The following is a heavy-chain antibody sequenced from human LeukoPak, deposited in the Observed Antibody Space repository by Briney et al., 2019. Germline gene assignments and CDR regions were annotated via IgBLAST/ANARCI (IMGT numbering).Heavy chain of an antibody. V-gene: IGHV4-4*07. J-gene: IGHJ3*02. Sequence: PSETLSLTCTVSGGSISSYYWSWIRQPAGKGLEWIGRIYTSGGTNYNPSLKSRVTMSVDTSKNQFSLKLSSVTAADTAVYYCARGAMVRGVTMNDAFDIWGQGTMVTVSS. CDR1: GGSISSYY. CDR2: IYTSGGT. D-gene: IGHD3-10*01. CDR3: ARGAMVRGVTMNDAFDI.